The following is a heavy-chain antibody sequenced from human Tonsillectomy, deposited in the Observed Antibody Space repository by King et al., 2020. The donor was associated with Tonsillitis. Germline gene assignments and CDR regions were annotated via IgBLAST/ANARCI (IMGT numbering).Heavy chain of an antibody. V-gene: IGHV4-34*01. Sequence: VQLQQWGAGLLKPSETLSLTCAVYGGSFSGYYWSWIRQPPGKGLEWIGEINHSGSTNYNPSLKSRVTISVDTSMNQFSLKLSSVTAADTAVYYCARAGIEKSSSYFDYWGQGTLVTVSS. CDR3: ARAGIEKSSSYFDY. D-gene: IGHD6-6*01. J-gene: IGHJ4*02. CDR1: GGSFSGYY. CDR2: INHSGST.